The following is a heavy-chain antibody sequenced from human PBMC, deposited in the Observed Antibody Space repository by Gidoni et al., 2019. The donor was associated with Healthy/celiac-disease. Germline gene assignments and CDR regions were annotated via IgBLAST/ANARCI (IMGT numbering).Heavy chain of an antibody. D-gene: IGHD6-19*01. CDR1: GFTFSSYS. V-gene: IGHV3-21*01. J-gene: IGHJ4*02. CDR2: ISSSSSYI. CDR3: ARDVALAGYSSGGGLG. Sequence: EVQLVESGGGLVTPGGSLRLSCAASGFTFSSYSMNWVRQAPGKGLEWVSSISSSSSYIYYADSVKGRFTISRDNAKNSLYLQMNSLRAEDTAVYYCARDVALAGYSSGGGLGWGQGTLVTVSS.